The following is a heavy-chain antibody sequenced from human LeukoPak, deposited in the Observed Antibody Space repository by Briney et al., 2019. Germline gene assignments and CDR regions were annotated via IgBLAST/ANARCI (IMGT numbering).Heavy chain of an antibody. J-gene: IGHJ5*02. V-gene: IGHV4-34*01. Sequence: SETLSLTCAVYGWSFNDYYWNWIRQPPGKGLEWIGEINARGDTNYNPSLKSRVTISVDTSKKQFSLRLTSMIAADTALYYCARGQVPAARGYNWFDPWGQEPWSPSPQ. D-gene: IGHD2-2*01. CDR3: ARGQVPAARGYNWFDP. CDR2: INARGDT. CDR1: GWSFNDYY.